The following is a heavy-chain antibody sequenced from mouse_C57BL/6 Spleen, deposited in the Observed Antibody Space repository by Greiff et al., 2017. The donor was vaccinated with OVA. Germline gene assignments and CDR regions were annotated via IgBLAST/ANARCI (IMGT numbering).Heavy chain of an antibody. CDR1: GFTIKDYY. V-gene: IGHV14-2*01. Sequence: EVQLQQSGAELVKPGASVKLSCTASGFTIKDYYMHWVKQRTEPCLEWIGRIDPEDGEPKYTPQFQGKATITADTSSNTASLQLSSLTSEDTAVYYCARSSPGSSPWFAYWGQGTLVTVSA. D-gene: IGHD1-1*01. CDR2: IDPEDGEP. J-gene: IGHJ3*01. CDR3: ARSSPGSSPWFAY.